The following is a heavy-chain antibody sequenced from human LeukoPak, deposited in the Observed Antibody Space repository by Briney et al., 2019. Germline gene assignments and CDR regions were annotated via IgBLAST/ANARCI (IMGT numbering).Heavy chain of an antibody. CDR1: GASISSSPHY. CDR2: LYYSGTT. CDR3: ARDLSLDY. J-gene: IGHJ4*02. V-gene: IGHV4-39*07. Sequence: SETLSLTCTVSGASISSSPHYWGWLRQAPGKGLEWIGTLYYSGTTFYKPSLKSRLTMSVDTSKNQFSLMLTSVTAADTAVYYCARDLSLDYWGQGTLVTVSS. D-gene: IGHD3-16*02.